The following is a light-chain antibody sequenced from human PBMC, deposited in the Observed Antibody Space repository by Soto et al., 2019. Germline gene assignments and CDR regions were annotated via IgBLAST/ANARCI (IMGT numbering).Light chain of an antibody. J-gene: IGLJ1*01. CDR2: EVS. CDR1: SGDVGAYNY. CDR3: SSYAGSNNV. V-gene: IGLV2-8*01. Sequence: QSALTQPPSASGSPGQSVTISCTGTSGDVGAYNYVSWYQQHPGKAPKLMIYEVSNRHSGVPDRFSGSKSGNTASLTVSGLQAEDEADYYCSSYAGSNNVFGTGTKLTVL.